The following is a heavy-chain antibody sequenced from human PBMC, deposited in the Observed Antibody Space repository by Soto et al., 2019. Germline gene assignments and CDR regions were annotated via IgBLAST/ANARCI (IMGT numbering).Heavy chain of an antibody. J-gene: IGHJ4*02. CDR3: ARTPGGAPADYYFDY. Sequence: SETLSLTCTVSGGSISSGDYYWSWIRHHPGGGLEWIGYIHYSGNTYYDSSLKSRLTMSVDTSKNQFSLNLSPVTAADTAVYYCARTPGGAPADYYFDYWGLGTLVTVSS. V-gene: IGHV4-31*03. CDR2: IHYSGNT. CDR1: GGSISSGDYY. D-gene: IGHD4-17*01.